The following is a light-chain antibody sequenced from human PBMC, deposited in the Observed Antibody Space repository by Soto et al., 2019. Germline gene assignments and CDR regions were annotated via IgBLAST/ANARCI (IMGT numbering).Light chain of an antibody. CDR2: DAS. J-gene: IGKJ1*01. CDR1: QSVSSY. V-gene: IGKV3-11*01. Sequence: EIVMTQSPATLSVSPGDRATLSCTASQSVSSYLAWYHQNPGQAPRLLIYDASNSATGIPARFSGSGSGTDYTLTISSLEPEDFAVYYCQQHSNWPWTFGQGTKVDI. CDR3: QQHSNWPWT.